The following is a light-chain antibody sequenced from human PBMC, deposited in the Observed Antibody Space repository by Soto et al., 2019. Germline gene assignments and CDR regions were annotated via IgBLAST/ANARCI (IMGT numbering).Light chain of an antibody. CDR1: QSVRSH. J-gene: IGKJ4*01. Sequence: IVMTQSPATLSVSPGEGVTLSCRASQSVRSHLAWYQQKPGQPPRLLIYGASTRATGIPARFSGSGSGTEFTLTISSLQSEDFAVYYCQRYNNWPLTFGGGTKVDIK. CDR3: QRYNNWPLT. V-gene: IGKV3-15*01. CDR2: GAS.